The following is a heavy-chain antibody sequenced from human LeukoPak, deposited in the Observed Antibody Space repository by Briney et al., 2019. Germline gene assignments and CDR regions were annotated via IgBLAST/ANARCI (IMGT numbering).Heavy chain of an antibody. D-gene: IGHD3-22*01. J-gene: IGHJ4*02. CDR1: GGSISSYY. CDR3: ARVAPTRGYASSGYYPLDY. V-gene: IGHV4-59*01. CDR2: IYYSGST. Sequence: SETLSLTCTVSGGSISSYYWSWIRQPPGKGLEWIGYIYYSGSTNYNPSLKSRATIAVDTSKNQFSLRLTSVTAADTAVYYCARVAPTRGYASSGYYPLDYWGQGTLVNVSS.